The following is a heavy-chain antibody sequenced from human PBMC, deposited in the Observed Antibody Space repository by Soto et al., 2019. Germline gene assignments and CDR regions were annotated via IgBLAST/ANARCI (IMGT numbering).Heavy chain of an antibody. V-gene: IGHV3-11*01. CDR1: GFRFSDHY. Sequence: PGGSLRLSCAASGFRFSDHYMTWIRQAPGKGLEWVSKISGDGTTIYYADSVKGRFTVSRDNAKNSVYLQMNSLRAEDTAVYYCARDYFEDFWGQGTLVTVSS. CDR3: ARDYFEDF. CDR2: ISGDGTTI. J-gene: IGHJ4*02. D-gene: IGHD3-22*01.